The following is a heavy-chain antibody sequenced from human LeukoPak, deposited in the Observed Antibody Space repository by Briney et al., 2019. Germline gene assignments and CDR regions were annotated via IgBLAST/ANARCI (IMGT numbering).Heavy chain of an antibody. CDR3: ASSWGYSYGGYFDY. Sequence: GRSLRLSCAASGFTFSSYAMHWVRQAPGKGLEWVAVISYDGSNKYYADSVKGRFTISRDNSKNTLYLQMNSLRAEDTAVYYCASSWGYSYGGYFDYWGQGTLVTVSS. CDR2: ISYDGSNK. V-gene: IGHV3-30-3*01. J-gene: IGHJ4*02. CDR1: GFTFSSYA. D-gene: IGHD5-18*01.